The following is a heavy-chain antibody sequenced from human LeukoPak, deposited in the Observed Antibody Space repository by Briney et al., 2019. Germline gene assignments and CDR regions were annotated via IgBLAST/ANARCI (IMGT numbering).Heavy chain of an antibody. V-gene: IGHV3-23*01. CDR2: ISGSGGST. J-gene: IGHJ4*02. D-gene: IGHD3-22*01. CDR1: GFTFRSYA. Sequence: GGSLRLSCAASGFTFRSYAMSWVRQAPGRGLGWVSAISGSGGSTDYADSVKGRFTISRDNSKNTLYMQMNSLRAEDTAVYYCASYDSSGYYHYFDYWGQGTLVTVSS. CDR3: ASYDSSGYYHYFDY.